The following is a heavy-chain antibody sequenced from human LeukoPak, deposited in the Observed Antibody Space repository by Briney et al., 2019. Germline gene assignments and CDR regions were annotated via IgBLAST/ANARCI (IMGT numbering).Heavy chain of an antibody. V-gene: IGHV3-23*01. CDR2: ISGSGAGT. CDR3: SNLYSSNY. CDR1: AFTFSTYA. J-gene: IGHJ4*02. Sequence: AGSLRLSCAASAFTFSTYAMSWVRQAPGMGLEWVSGISGSGAGTYYADSVRGRFTISRDNSKNTLYLQMNSLRAEDTAVYYCSNLYSSNYWGQGTLVTVSS. D-gene: IGHD6-13*01.